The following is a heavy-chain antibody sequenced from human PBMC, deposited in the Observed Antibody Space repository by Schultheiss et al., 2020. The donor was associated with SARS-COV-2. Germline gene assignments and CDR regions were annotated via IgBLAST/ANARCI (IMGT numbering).Heavy chain of an antibody. J-gene: IGHJ5*02. Sequence: ASVKVSCKASGYTFTGYSVHWVRQAPGQGLEWMGRINPNSGGTNYAQKFQGRVTMTRDTSITTAYMELSRLRSDDTAVYYCALGYCSGGSCYSFDPWGQGTLVTVSS. D-gene: IGHD2-15*01. V-gene: IGHV1-2*06. CDR1: GYTFTGYS. CDR3: ALGYCSGGSCYSFDP. CDR2: INPNSGGT.